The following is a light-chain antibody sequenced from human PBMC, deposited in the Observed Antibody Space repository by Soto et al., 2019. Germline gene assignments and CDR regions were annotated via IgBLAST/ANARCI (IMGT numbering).Light chain of an antibody. CDR1: QNISNY. J-gene: IGKJ5*01. Sequence: IVLRQSPATLSVSPGERDTFSCRASQNISNYLTWYQQKPGQAPRLLFYGASTGATGLPARFSGSGSGTEFTLTINSLQAEDCAVYYCQQYYNWPRTFGQGTDWRL. CDR3: QQYYNWPRT. V-gene: IGKV3-15*01. CDR2: GAS.